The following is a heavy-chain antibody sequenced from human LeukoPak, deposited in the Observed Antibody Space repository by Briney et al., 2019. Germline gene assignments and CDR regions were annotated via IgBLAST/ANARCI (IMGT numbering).Heavy chain of an antibody. CDR3: ARLCSGGSCYDDFDMDV. D-gene: IGHD2-15*01. Sequence: ASVKVSCKASGGTFSSYAIGWVRQAPGQGLEWMGRIIPILGIANYAQKFQGRVTITADKSTSTAYMELSSLRSEDTAVYYCARLCSGGSCYDDFDMDVWGQGTTVTVSS. CDR2: IIPILGIA. V-gene: IGHV1-69*04. CDR1: GGTFSSYA. J-gene: IGHJ6*02.